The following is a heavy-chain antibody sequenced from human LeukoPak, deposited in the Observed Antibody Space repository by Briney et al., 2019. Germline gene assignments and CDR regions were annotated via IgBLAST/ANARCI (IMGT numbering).Heavy chain of an antibody. V-gene: IGHV4-34*01. CDR2: INHSGST. Sequence: SETLSLTCAVYGGSFSGYYWSWIRQPPGKGLEWIGEINHSGSTNYNPSLKSRVTISVDTSKNQFSPKLSSVTAADTAVYYCARGAGSYWGQGTLVTVSS. CDR3: ARGAGSY. J-gene: IGHJ4*02. CDR1: GGSFSGYY. D-gene: IGHD3-10*01.